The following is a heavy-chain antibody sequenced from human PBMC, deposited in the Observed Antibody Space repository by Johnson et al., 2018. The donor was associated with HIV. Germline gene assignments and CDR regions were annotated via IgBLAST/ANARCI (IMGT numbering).Heavy chain of an antibody. CDR3: ARDLWSRPGADALEI. J-gene: IGHJ3*02. CDR2: ISYDGSNK. D-gene: IGHD1-1*01. V-gene: IGHV3-30*04. CDR1: GFTFSSYA. Sequence: QVQLVESGGGLVKPGGSLRLSCAASGFTFSSYAMHWVRQAPGKGLEWVAVISYDGSNKYYADSVKGRFTISRDDSENTLYLQMNTLTVEDTAVYYCARDLWSRPGADALEIWGQGTMVTVSS.